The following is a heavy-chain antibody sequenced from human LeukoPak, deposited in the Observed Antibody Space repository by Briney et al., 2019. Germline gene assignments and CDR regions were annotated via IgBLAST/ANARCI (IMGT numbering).Heavy chain of an antibody. CDR1: GYSFTVYW. Sequence: GESLKISCTGSGYSFTVYWITWVRQMPGKGLGWMGIIYPGDSDTRYSPSFQGQVTISADKSISTTYLQWSSLKASDTAMYYCVRWGYYGGNNHGYDYWGQGTLVTVSS. D-gene: IGHD3-10*01. CDR3: VRWGYYGGNNHGYDY. J-gene: IGHJ4*02. V-gene: IGHV5-51*01. CDR2: IYPGDSDT.